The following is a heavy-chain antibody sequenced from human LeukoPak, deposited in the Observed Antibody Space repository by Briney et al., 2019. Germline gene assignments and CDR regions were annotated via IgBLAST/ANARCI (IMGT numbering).Heavy chain of an antibody. CDR2: IYYSGST. J-gene: IGHJ5*02. Sequence: SETLSLTCTVSGGSISSYYWSWIRQPPGKGLEWIGYIYYSGSTNYNPSLKSRVTISVDTSKNQFSLKLSSVTAADTAVYYCARGGRGVPAHRWFDPWGQGTLVTVSS. CDR1: GGSISSYY. D-gene: IGHD2-2*01. V-gene: IGHV4-59*01. CDR3: ARGGRGVPAHRWFDP.